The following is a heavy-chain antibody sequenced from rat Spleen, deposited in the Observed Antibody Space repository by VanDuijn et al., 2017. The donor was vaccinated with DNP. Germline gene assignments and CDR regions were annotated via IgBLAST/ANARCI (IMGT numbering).Heavy chain of an antibody. CDR1: GISLSSSN. CDR3: ASLRTHFFEY. J-gene: IGHJ2*01. V-gene: IGHV2-32*01. Sequence: QVQLKESGPGLVQPSQTLSLTCTVSGISLSSSNVHWVRQSPGKGLEWMGLIWSEGGTSSNSALKSRLSISRDTSKSQVFLKMTSLQTEDTATYYCASLRTHFFEYWGQGVMVTVSS. CDR2: IWSEGGT.